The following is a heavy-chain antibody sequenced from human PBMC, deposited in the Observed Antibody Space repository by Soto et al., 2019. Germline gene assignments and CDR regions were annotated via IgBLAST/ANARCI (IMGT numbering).Heavy chain of an antibody. CDR2: IIPILGIA. D-gene: IGHD2-2*01. V-gene: IGHV1-69*08. CDR1: GGTFSSYT. J-gene: IGHJ6*02. Sequence: QVQLVQSGAEVKKPGSSVKVSCKASGGTFSSYTISWVRQAPGQGLEWMGRIIPILGIANYAQKFQGRVTITADKSTSTAYMELSSLRSEDTAVYYCARDVIVVVPAALGYGMDVWGQGTTVTVSS. CDR3: ARDVIVVVPAALGYGMDV.